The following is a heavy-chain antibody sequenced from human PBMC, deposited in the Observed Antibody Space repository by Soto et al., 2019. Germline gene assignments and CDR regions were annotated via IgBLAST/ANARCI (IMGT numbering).Heavy chain of an antibody. J-gene: IGHJ6*02. CDR2: IYHSGST. CDR1: GGSISSGGYS. V-gene: IGHV4-30-2*01. Sequence: QLQLQESGSGLVKPSQTLSLTCAVSGGSISSGGYSSSWIRQPPGKGLEWIGYIYHSGSTYYNPSLKSRVTISVDRSKNQFSLKLSSVAAADTAVYYCAGWWFGELWQGYYGMDVWGQGTTVTVSS. CDR3: AGWWFGELWQGYYGMDV. D-gene: IGHD3-10*01.